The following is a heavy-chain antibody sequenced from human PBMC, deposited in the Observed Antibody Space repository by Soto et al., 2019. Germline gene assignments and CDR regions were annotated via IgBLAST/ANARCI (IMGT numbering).Heavy chain of an antibody. Sequence: GASVKVSCKTSGYTFSNYGINWLRQAPGQGLEWMGWISGYNGNTNYAQTVQGRVTMTTDTSTGTVYMELRSLKSDDTAIYYCSRFIMVGGWFDPNYYHGMDVWGQGTTVTSP. CDR2: ISGYNGNT. V-gene: IGHV1-18*01. D-gene: IGHD6-19*01. CDR3: SRFIMVGGWFDPNYYHGMDV. CDR1: GYTFSNYG. J-gene: IGHJ6*02.